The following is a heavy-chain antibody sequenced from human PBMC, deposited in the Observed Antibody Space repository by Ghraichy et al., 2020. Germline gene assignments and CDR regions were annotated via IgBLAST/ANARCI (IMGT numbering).Heavy chain of an antibody. Sequence: GSLRLSCDVSGGSINIDHWSWIRQSPGKGLEWVGYTSYSRTTSYNPSLESRVTISLDKSRNQFSLKLTSVTAADTAAYYCARSLSGLDSGDSWGPGTLVTVSS. D-gene: IGHD4-17*01. CDR2: TSYSRTT. V-gene: IGHV4-59*01. J-gene: IGHJ4*02. CDR3: ARSLSGLDSGDS. CDR1: GGSINIDH.